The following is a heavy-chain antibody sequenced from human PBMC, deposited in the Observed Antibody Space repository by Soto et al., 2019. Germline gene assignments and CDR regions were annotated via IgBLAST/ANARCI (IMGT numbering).Heavy chain of an antibody. V-gene: IGHV4-34*01. CDR1: GGNFRCYD. J-gene: IGHJ4*02. Sequence: SVTMSLTCAVDGGNFRCYDWSWIRQPPGKGLEWIGEINHSGSTNYNPSLKSRVTISVDTSKNQFSLKLSSVTAADTAVYYCARGRISFTIFGVVISLPFDYWGQGTLVTVSS. CDR3: ARGRISFTIFGVVISLPFDY. CDR2: INHSGST. D-gene: IGHD3-3*01.